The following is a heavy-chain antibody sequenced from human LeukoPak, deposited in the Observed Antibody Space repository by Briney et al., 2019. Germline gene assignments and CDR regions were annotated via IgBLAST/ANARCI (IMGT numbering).Heavy chain of an antibody. J-gene: IGHJ6*02. V-gene: IGHV1-18*01. CDR1: GYAFTSYV. D-gene: IGHD3-10*01. Sequence: ASVKVSYKASGYAFTSYVISWVRQAPGQEPEWMGWINAYNGNTNYAHKLQGRVTMTTDTATSTAYMELRSLRSDDTAVYYCAGGWGVAGQGYYYGMDFWGQGTTVTVSS. CDR2: INAYNGNT. CDR3: AGGWGVAGQGYYYGMDF.